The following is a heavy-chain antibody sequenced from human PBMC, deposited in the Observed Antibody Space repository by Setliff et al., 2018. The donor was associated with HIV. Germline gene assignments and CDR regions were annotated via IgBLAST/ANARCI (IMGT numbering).Heavy chain of an antibody. Sequence: SVKVSCKASGGTFSGYVINWVRQAPGQGLEWMGGIIPIYATSNYIQKFQGRVTITADESTSTAYMELSSLRSEDTAVYYCARGFHYYDSSGYGDAFDIWGQGTMVTVSS. J-gene: IGHJ3*02. V-gene: IGHV1-69*13. CDR1: GGTFSGYV. CDR2: IIPIYATS. CDR3: ARGFHYYDSSGYGDAFDI. D-gene: IGHD3-22*01.